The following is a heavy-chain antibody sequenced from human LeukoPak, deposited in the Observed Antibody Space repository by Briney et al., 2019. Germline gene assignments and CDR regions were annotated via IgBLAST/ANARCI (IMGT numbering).Heavy chain of an antibody. V-gene: IGHV3-23*01. D-gene: IGHD6-13*01. J-gene: IGHJ5*02. CDR1: GFTFSSYA. Sequence: GGSLRLSCAASGFTFSSYAMSWVRQAPGKGLEWVSTITGSGGNTYYADPVKGRFTISRDNSKNTLYLQMNSLRAEDTAIYYCAKESPVAATGRSWFDPWGQGTLVTVSS. CDR3: AKESPVAATGRSWFDP. CDR2: ITGSGGNT.